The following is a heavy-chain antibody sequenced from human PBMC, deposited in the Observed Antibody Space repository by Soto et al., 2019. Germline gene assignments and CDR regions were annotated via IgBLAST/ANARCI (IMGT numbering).Heavy chain of an antibody. J-gene: IGHJ4*02. CDR1: GFTFSSYA. D-gene: IGHD6-19*01. Sequence: GGSLRLSCAASGFTFSSYAMSWFRQAPGKGLEWVSAISGSGASTYYADSVKGRFTISRDNSKNTLYLQMNSLRAEDTAVYYCAKEPLTGLAVAGNLHYWGQGTLVTVSS. V-gene: IGHV3-23*01. CDR3: AKEPLTGLAVAGNLHY. CDR2: ISGSGAST.